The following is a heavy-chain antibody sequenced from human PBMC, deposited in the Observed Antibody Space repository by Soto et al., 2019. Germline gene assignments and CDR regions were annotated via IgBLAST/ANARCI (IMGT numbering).Heavy chain of an antibody. CDR2: IWYDGSNK. D-gene: IGHD6-13*01. CDR1: GFTFSSYG. V-gene: IGHV3-33*01. Sequence: QVQLVESGGGLVQPGRSLRLSCAASGFTFSSYGMHWVRQAPGKGLEWVAGIWYDGSNKYYAASVKDRFTISSDNSKNTLYLQMNSLRAEDTGVYYCARDRAAAGNGVAGPWFDPWGQGTLVTVSS. J-gene: IGHJ5*02. CDR3: ARDRAAAGNGVAGPWFDP.